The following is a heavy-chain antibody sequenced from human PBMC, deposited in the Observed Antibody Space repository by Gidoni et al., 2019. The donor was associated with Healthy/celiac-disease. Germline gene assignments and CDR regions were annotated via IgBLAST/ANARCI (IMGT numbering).Heavy chain of an antibody. CDR1: GFTFSSYA. J-gene: IGHJ5*02. D-gene: IGHD2-2*01. CDR3: VNGGDCSSTSCYWYWFDP. CDR2: ISSNGSST. V-gene: IGHV3-64D*06. Sequence: EVQLVESGGGLVQPGGSLRLSCSASGFTFSSYAMHWVRQAPGKGLEYVSAISSNGSSTYYADSVKGRFTISRDKSKNTLYLQMSSLRAEDTAVYYCVNGGDCSSTSCYWYWFDPWGQGTLVTVSS.